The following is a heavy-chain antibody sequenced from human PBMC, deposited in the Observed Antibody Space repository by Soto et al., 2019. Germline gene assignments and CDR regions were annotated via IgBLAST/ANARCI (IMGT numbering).Heavy chain of an antibody. CDR2: IWYDGTKE. CDR3: ARVGVDDYLNYFHH. CDR1: GFTFSYYG. Sequence: PGGSLRLSCAASGFTFSYYGMYWFRQAPGKGLEWVTIIWYDGTKEYYADSVKGRFTVSRDNSKNMLYLQMNSLRVEDTAVYYCARVGVDDYLNYFHHWGLGTLVTVSS. J-gene: IGHJ4*02. V-gene: IGHV3-33*01. D-gene: IGHD4-17*01.